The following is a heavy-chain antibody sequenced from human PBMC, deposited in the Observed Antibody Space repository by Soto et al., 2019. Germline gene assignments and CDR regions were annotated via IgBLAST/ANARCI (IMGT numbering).Heavy chain of an antibody. J-gene: IGHJ6*02. Sequence: LSLTCAVYGGSFSGYYWSWIRQPPGKGLEWIGEINHSGSTNYNPSLKSRVTISVDTSKNQFSLKLSSVTAADTAVYYCARGESRYDYVWGSYRSKYYYYGMDVWGQGTTVTVSS. CDR1: GGSFSGYY. CDR2: INHSGST. D-gene: IGHD3-16*02. CDR3: ARGESRYDYVWGSYRSKYYYYGMDV. V-gene: IGHV4-34*01.